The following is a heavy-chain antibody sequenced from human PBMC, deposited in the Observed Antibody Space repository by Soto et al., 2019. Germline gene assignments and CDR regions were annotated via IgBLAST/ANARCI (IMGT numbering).Heavy chain of an antibody. Sequence: QVHLVQSGTEVKKPGSSVKVSCKASGGTFSSSGFSWVRQAPGQGLEWMGMIVPSLDTTNYAPKFQARVTITADEVTSTAYMELRSLRSEDTAVYYCARWPQPRYTADPYAVDVWGQGTRVIVS. CDR3: ARWPQPRYTADPYAVDV. J-gene: IGHJ6*02. V-gene: IGHV1-69*11. CDR1: GGTFSSSG. CDR2: IVPSLDTT. D-gene: IGHD3-16*02.